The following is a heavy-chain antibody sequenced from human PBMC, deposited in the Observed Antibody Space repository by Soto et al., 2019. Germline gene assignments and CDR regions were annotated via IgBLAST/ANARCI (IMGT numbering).Heavy chain of an antibody. CDR2: IIPILGIA. V-gene: IGHV1-69*02. J-gene: IGHJ5*02. Sequence: QVQLVQSGAEVKKPGSSVKVSCKASGGTFSSYTISWVRQAPGQGLEWMGRIIPILGIANYAQKFQGRVTSTADKSTSTAYMELSSLRSEDTAVYYCARGGVYSGRYFGWFDPWGQGTLVTVSS. CDR1: GGTFSSYT. D-gene: IGHD1-26*01. CDR3: ARGGVYSGRYFGWFDP.